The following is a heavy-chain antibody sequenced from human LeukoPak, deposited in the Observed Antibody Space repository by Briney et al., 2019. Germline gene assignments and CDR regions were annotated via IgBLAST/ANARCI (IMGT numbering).Heavy chain of an antibody. CDR1: GFTFSSYA. CDR2: ISNSGGST. V-gene: IGHV3-23*01. D-gene: IGHD3-9*01. CDR3: AKDSITYYDILTGYSDFDY. Sequence: GGSLRLSCAASGFTFSSYAMSWVRQAPGKGLEWVSAISNSGGSTYYADSVKGRFTISRDNSRNTLSLQMNSLRAEDTAVYYCAKDSITYYDILTGYSDFDYWGQGTLVTVSS. J-gene: IGHJ4*02.